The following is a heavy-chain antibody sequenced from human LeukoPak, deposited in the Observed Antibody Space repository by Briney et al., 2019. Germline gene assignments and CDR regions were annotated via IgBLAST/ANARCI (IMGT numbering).Heavy chain of an antibody. D-gene: IGHD2-2*01. CDR1: GYSINSGYY. CDR2: IFHSGST. Sequence: SETLSLTCAVSGYSINSGYYWGWIRQPPGKGLEWIGSIFHSGSTYYNPSLKSRVTISVDTSKNQFSLKLSSATAADTAVYYCARGSCSSTSCPFDYWGQGTLVTVSS. J-gene: IGHJ4*02. CDR3: ARGSCSSTSCPFDY. V-gene: IGHV4-38-2*01.